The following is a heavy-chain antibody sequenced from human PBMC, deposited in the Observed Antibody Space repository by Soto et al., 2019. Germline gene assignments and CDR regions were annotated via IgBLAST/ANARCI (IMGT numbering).Heavy chain of an antibody. CDR2: ISYDGSNK. CDR3: ARGLPDFWSGYYTTYYYYYGMDV. CDR1: GFTFSSYA. V-gene: IGHV3-30-3*01. D-gene: IGHD3-3*01. Sequence: TGGSLRLSCAASGFTFSSYAMHWVRQAPGKGLEWVAVISYDGSNKYYADSVKGRFTISRDNSKNTLYLQMNSLRAEDTAVYYCARGLPDFWSGYYTTYYYYYGMDVWGQGTTVTVSS. J-gene: IGHJ6*02.